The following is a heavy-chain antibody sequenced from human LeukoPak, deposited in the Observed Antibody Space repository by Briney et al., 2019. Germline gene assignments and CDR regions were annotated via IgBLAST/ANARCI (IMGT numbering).Heavy chain of an antibody. V-gene: IGHV3-30*02. D-gene: IGHD3-9*01. CDR3: AKDIDIYAFDAFDI. CDR1: GFTFSSYG. Sequence: GGSLRLSCVASGFTFSSYGMHWVRQAPGKGLEWVAFIRYDGSNEYVDSVKGRFTISRDNSKNTLYLQMNSLRAEDTALYYCAKDIDIYAFDAFDIWGQGTMVTVSS. J-gene: IGHJ3*02. CDR2: IRYDGSNE.